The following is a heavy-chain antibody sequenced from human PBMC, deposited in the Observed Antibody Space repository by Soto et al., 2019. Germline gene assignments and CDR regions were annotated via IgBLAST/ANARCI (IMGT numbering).Heavy chain of an antibody. CDR1: GGSISSGDYY. CDR2: IHYSGST. V-gene: IGHV4-30-4*01. D-gene: IGHD6-25*01. CDR3: ARETALTGGAFDI. J-gene: IGHJ3*02. Sequence: LSLTCTVSGGSISSGDYYWSWIRQPPGKGLEWVGYIHYSGSTYYNPSLKSRVTISVDTSKNQFSLKLSSVTAADTAVYYCARETALTGGAFDIWGQGTMVTVSS.